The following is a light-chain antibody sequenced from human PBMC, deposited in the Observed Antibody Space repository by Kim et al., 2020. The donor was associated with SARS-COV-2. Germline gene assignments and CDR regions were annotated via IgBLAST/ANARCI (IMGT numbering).Light chain of an antibody. Sequence: SYELTQPPSVSVSPGQTASITCSGDQLGDKYACWYQQKSGQSPVLVMFQDTKRPSGIPERFSGSNSGNTATLTISGTQPMAAADYYCQTWDSISVVFGGG. J-gene: IGLJ2*01. CDR1: QLGDKY. CDR3: QTWDSISVV. V-gene: IGLV3-1*01. CDR2: QDT.